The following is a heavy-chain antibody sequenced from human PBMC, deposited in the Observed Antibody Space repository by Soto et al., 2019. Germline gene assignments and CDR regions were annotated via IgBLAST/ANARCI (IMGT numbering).Heavy chain of an antibody. CDR3: TGANWYSEY. Sequence: QVQLQESGPGLVKPSETLSLTCSVSGGSISNHYWSWIRQPPGKGLGWIGYIYYNGNTNYNPSLKRRVTMSVDTSRKQISLKLTTVTAADTAVYYCTGANWYSEYWGQGTLVTVSS. V-gene: IGHV4-59*11. D-gene: IGHD7-27*01. CDR1: GGSISNHY. J-gene: IGHJ4*02. CDR2: IYYNGNT.